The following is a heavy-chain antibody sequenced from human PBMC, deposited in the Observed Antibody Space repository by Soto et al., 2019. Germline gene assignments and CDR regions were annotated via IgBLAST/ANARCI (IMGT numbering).Heavy chain of an antibody. CDR1: GYTFTSYG. J-gene: IGHJ4*02. Sequence: SVKVSCKASGYTFTSYGISWVRQAPGQGLEWMGWISAYNGNTNYAQKLQGRVTMTTDTSTSTAYMELRSLRSDDTAVYYCARAIPPRGYSYGCFDYWGQATLVTVS. CDR2: ISAYNGNT. V-gene: IGHV1-18*04. CDR3: ARAIPPRGYSYGCFDY. D-gene: IGHD5-18*01.